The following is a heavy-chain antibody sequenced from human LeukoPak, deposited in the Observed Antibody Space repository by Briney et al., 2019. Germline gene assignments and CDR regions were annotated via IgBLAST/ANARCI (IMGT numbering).Heavy chain of an antibody. D-gene: IGHD1-7*01. CDR3: ARAGYNWNYYFDY. V-gene: IGHV4-39*07. J-gene: IGHJ4*02. CDR1: GGSISSTSYY. CDR2: VYYSGTT. Sequence: SETLSLTCTVSGGSISSTSYYWDWLRQPPGKGLEWIGSVYYSGTTYYNPSLKSRVTMPVDTSKNQFSLKLSSVTAADTAVYYCARAGYNWNYYFDYWGQGTLVTVSS.